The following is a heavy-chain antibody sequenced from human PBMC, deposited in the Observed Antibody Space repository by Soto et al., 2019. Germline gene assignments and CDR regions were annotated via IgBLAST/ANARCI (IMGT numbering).Heavy chain of an antibody. J-gene: IGHJ6*02. D-gene: IGHD4-17*01. CDR2: ISYTGSA. CDR1: GGSINYSY. V-gene: IGHV4-59*01. CDR3: ARVNYGDYYYGMDV. Sequence: LSLTCTVSGGSINYSYWTWIRQPPGKGLEWIGYISYTGSANYNASPKSRLTISVDTSKNQFSLKLSSVTAAVTALYYCARVNYGDYYYGMDVWGQGTTVTVSS.